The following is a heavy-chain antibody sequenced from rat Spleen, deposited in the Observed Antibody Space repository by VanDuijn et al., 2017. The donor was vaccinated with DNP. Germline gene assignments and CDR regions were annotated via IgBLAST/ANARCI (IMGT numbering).Heavy chain of an antibody. CDR2: ITYDGGHT. CDR3: ARPIYNNHGGFAY. D-gene: IGHD1-10*01. J-gene: IGHJ3*01. V-gene: IGHV5-22*01. CDR1: GFTFSDYY. Sequence: EVQLVESGGDLVQPGRSLKLFCAASGFTFSDYYMAWVRQAPTKDLEWVAYITYDGGHTYYRDSVKGRFTISRDNAESTLYLQMNTLRSEDMATYYCARPIYNNHGGFAYWGQGTLVTVSS.